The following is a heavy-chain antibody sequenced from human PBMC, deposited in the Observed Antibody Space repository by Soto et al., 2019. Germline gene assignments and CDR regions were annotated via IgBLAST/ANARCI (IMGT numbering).Heavy chain of an antibody. CDR2: IYYTGIT. D-gene: IGHD2-2*01. Sequence: SETLSLSCTVSGGSISSGGYYWTWIRQLPGKGLEWIGYIYYTGITYYNPSLNTRVTISLGTSQNQFSLQLTSVTAADTAIYYCARQPTMPSGFDYWGQGTLVT. CDR3: ARQPTMPSGFDY. V-gene: IGHV4-31*03. J-gene: IGHJ4*02. CDR1: GGSISSGGYY.